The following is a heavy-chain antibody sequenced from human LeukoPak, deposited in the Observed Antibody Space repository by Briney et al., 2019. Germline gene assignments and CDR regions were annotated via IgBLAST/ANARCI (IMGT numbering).Heavy chain of an antibody. Sequence: GGSLRLSCAASGFTFSSYAMSWVRQAPGKGLEWVSAISGSGGSTYYADSVKGRFTISRDNSKNTLYLQMNSLRAEDTAVYYYAKGDDYGDYSWFDPWGQGTLVTVSS. CDR3: AKGDDYGDYSWFDP. J-gene: IGHJ5*02. V-gene: IGHV3-23*01. CDR2: ISGSGGST. D-gene: IGHD4-17*01. CDR1: GFTFSSYA.